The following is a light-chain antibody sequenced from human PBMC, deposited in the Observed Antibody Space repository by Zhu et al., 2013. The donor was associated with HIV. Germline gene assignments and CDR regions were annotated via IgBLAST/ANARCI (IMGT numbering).Light chain of an antibody. Sequence: QSVLTQSPSASGTPGQRVTISCSGRSSNIGSNGVNWYQQFPGMAPKLLVYANTQRPSGVPDRISASKSGTSASLAISGLQSEDEADYYCAVWDDSLNGWVFGGGTKLTVL. CDR1: SSNIGSNG. CDR3: AVWDDSLNGWV. J-gene: IGLJ3*02. V-gene: IGLV1-44*01. CDR2: ANT.